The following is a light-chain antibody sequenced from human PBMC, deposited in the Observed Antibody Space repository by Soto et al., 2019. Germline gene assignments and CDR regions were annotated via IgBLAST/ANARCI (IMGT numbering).Light chain of an antibody. CDR2: DVS. CDR1: SSDVGGYNS. J-gene: IGLJ1*01. Sequence: QSALTQPRSVSGSPGQSVTISCTGTSSDVGGYNSVSWYQQHPGKAPKLMIYDVSKRPSGVPERFSGSKSGNTASLTISGLQTEDEADYYCCSFAGTSYVFGTGTKLTVL. V-gene: IGLV2-11*01. CDR3: CSFAGTSYV.